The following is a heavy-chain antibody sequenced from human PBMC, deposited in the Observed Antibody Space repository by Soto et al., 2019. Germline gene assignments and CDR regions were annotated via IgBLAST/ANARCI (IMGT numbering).Heavy chain of an antibody. CDR3: AKDYPLVAAAGTGFDY. Sequence: RRLSCAASGFTFSSYAMSWVRQAPGKGLEWVSAISGSGGSTYYADSVKGRFTISRDNSKNTLYLQMNSLRAEDTAVYYCAKDYPLVAAAGTGFDYWGQGTLVTVSS. D-gene: IGHD6-13*01. CDR2: ISGSGGST. CDR1: GFTFSSYA. V-gene: IGHV3-23*01. J-gene: IGHJ4*02.